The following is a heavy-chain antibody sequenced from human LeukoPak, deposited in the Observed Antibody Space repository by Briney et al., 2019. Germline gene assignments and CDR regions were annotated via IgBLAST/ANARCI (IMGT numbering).Heavy chain of an antibody. Sequence: SGGSLRLSCAASGFTFSDYYMSWIRQAPGKGLEWVSYISSSSSYTNYADSVKGRFTISRDNAKNSLYLQMSSLRAEDTAVYYCAKDKGDFWSGHHYWGQGTLVTVSS. V-gene: IGHV3-11*05. CDR3: AKDKGDFWSGHHY. CDR1: GFTFSDYY. D-gene: IGHD3-3*01. J-gene: IGHJ4*02. CDR2: ISSSSSYT.